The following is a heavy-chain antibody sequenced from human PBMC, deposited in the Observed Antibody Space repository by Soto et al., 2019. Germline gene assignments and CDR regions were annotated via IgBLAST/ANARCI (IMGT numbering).Heavy chain of an antibody. Sequence: QVQLQESGPGLVKPSQTLSLTCTVSGGSISSGGYYWSWIRQHPGKGLEWIGYIYYSGSTYYNPSLKSRVTISVDTSKNRSSLKLSSVTAADTAVYYCARAYSSSSYFDFWGQGTLVAVSS. CDR1: GGSISSGGYY. J-gene: IGHJ4*02. CDR2: IYYSGST. V-gene: IGHV4-31*03. D-gene: IGHD6-6*01. CDR3: ARAYSSSSYFDF.